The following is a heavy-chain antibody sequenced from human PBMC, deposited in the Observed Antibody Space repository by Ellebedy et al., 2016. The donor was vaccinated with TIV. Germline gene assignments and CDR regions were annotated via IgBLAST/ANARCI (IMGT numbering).Heavy chain of an antibody. V-gene: IGHV3-7*01. J-gene: IGHJ4*02. CDR3: ARDGYYYDSSGYYYSLDY. CDR1: GFTFSNAW. Sequence: GGSLRLXXAASGFTFSNAWMSWVRQAPGRGLEWVANIKQDGSEKYYVDSVKGRFTISRDNAKNSLYLQMNSLRAEDTAVYYCARDGYYYDSSGYYYSLDYWGQGTLVTVSS. D-gene: IGHD3-22*01. CDR2: IKQDGSEK.